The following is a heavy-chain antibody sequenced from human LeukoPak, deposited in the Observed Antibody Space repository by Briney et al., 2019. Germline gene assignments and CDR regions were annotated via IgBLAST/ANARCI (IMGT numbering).Heavy chain of an antibody. D-gene: IGHD6-13*01. CDR2: IYNSGST. CDR3: AMFSSSWINAFDI. V-gene: IGHV4-31*03. J-gene: IGHJ3*02. CDR1: GGSISSGGYY. Sequence: SETLSLTCTVSGGSISSGGYYWSWIRQHPGKGLEWIGYIYNSGSTYYNPSLKSRITISVDTSKNQFSLKLSSVTAADTAVYYCAMFSSSWINAFDIWGQGTMVTVSS.